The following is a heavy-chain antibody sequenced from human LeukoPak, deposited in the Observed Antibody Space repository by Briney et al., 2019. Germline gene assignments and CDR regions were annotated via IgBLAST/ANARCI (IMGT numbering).Heavy chain of an antibody. J-gene: IGHJ4*02. CDR3: ALLAVASDFDY. CDR2: ISSGATTM. Sequence: GGSLRLSCAASGFMFRSFGMYWVRQAPGKGLEWVAYISSGATTMYYADSVKGRFTISRDDAKNSLFLQMNSLRAEDTAVYYCALLAVASDFDYWGQGTLVTVSS. D-gene: IGHD6-19*01. V-gene: IGHV3-48*03. CDR1: GFMFRSFG.